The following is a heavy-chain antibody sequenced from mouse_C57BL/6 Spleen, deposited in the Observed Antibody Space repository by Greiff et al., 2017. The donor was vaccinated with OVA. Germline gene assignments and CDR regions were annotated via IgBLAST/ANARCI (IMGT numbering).Heavy chain of an antibody. CDR2: INPYNGGT. Sequence: EVQGVESGPVLVKPGASVKMSCKASGYTFTDYYMNWVKQSHGKSLEWIGVINPYNGGTSYNQKFKGKATLTVDKSSSTAYMELNSLTSEDSAVYYCARDPHYAYGYYAMDYWGQGTSVTVSS. V-gene: IGHV1-19*01. CDR3: ARDPHYAYGYYAMDY. D-gene: IGHD1-1*01. J-gene: IGHJ4*01. CDR1: GYTFTDYY.